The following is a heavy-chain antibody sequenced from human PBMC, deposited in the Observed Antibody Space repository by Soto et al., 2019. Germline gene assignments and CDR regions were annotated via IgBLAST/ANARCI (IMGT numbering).Heavy chain of an antibody. CDR2: ISCSGSHA. CDR1: GFIFSSYS. V-gene: IGHV3-21*01. CDR3: ARDRDGYNPVDY. D-gene: IGHD1-1*01. J-gene: IGHJ4*02. Sequence: EVQLVESGGGLVKPGGSLRLSCAASGFIFSSYSMNWVRQAPGKGLEWVSCISCSGSHAYYADSVKGRFTISRDNAKESLYLQMNSLRAEDTAVYYCARDRDGYNPVDYWGQGTLVTVSS.